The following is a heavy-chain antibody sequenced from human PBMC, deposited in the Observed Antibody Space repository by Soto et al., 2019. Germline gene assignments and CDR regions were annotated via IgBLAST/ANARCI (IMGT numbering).Heavy chain of an antibody. CDR3: ARESGDWPLNWFDP. D-gene: IGHD2-21*02. J-gene: IGHJ5*02. CDR1: GFNFSNHW. V-gene: IGHV3-74*01. CDR2: ITSDGKSK. Sequence: GGSLRLSCAASGFNFSNHWMHWVRQRPGEGLVWVSRITSDGKSKAYAESVKGRFAISRVNAKNTLYLQMNGLTAEDTAVYYCARESGDWPLNWFDPWGLGTLVTVSS.